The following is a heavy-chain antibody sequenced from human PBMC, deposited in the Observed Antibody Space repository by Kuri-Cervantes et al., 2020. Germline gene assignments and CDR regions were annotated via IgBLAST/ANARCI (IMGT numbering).Heavy chain of an antibody. D-gene: IGHD4-23*01. CDR3: ARDRGDYGGKSLSFYYGMDV. CDR2: ISSGSSSI. Sequence: GESLKISCAASGFTFSNYAMSWVRQAPGKGLEWVSSISSGSSSIYFADSVKGRFTISRDNAKNSLYLQMNSLRAEDTAVYYCARDRGDYGGKSLSFYYGMDVWGQGTTVTVSS. V-gene: IGHV3-21*04. CDR1: GFTFSNYA. J-gene: IGHJ6*02.